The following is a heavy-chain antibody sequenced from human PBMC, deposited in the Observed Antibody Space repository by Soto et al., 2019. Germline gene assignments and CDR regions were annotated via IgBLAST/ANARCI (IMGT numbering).Heavy chain of an antibody. CDR3: ARDRVAAAGRHLYGMDV. Sequence: QVQLVESGGGVVQPGRSLRLSCAASGFTFSSYAMHWVRQAPGKGLEWVAVISYDGSNKYYADSVKGRFTISRDNSKNTLYVQMNSLRAADTAVYYCARDRVAAAGRHLYGMDVWGQGTTVTVSS. V-gene: IGHV3-30-3*01. CDR2: ISYDGSNK. CDR1: GFTFSSYA. J-gene: IGHJ6*02. D-gene: IGHD6-13*01.